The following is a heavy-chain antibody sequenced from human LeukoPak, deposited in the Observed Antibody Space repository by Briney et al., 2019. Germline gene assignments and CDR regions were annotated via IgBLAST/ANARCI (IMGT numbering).Heavy chain of an antibody. CDR2: INPNTGGT. V-gene: IGHV1-2*02. CDR3: ARGGGYSWFDY. D-gene: IGHD5-18*01. Sequence: GASVKVSCKVSGYSFTAYFIHWVRQAPGQGLEWMGWINPNTGGTNCAQKFQGRVTMTRDTSISAVYMELSSLRSDDTALYYCARGGGYSWFDYWGQGTLVTVSS. J-gene: IGHJ4*02. CDR1: GYSFTAYF.